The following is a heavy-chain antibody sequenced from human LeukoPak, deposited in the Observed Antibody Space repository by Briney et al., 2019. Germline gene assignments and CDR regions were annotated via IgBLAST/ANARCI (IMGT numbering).Heavy chain of an antibody. CDR3: ARIHCGGGNCYAGDFDY. V-gene: IGHV3-33*01. D-gene: IGHD2-15*01. CDR1: GFTFSSYG. CDR2: IWYDGSNK. J-gene: IGHJ4*02. Sequence: PGGSLRLSCAASGFTFSSYGMHCVRQAPGKGLEWVAVIWYDGSNKYYADSVKGRFTISRDNSKNTLYLQMNSLRAEDTAVYYCARIHCGGGNCYAGDFDYWGQGTLVTVSS.